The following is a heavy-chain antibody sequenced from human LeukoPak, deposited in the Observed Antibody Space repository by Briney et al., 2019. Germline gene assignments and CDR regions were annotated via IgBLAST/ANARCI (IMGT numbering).Heavy chain of an antibody. CDR3: TRTSGSYYEYYFDY. D-gene: IGHD1-26*01. V-gene: IGHV3-49*03. J-gene: IGHJ4*02. CDR1: GFTFGDYA. Sequence: GRSLRLSCTASGFTFGDYAMSWFRQAPGKGLEWVGFIRSKAYGGTTEYAASVKGRLTISRDDSKSIAYLQMNSLKTEDTAVYYCTRTSGSYYEYYFDYWGQGTLVTVSS. CDR2: IRSKAYGGTT.